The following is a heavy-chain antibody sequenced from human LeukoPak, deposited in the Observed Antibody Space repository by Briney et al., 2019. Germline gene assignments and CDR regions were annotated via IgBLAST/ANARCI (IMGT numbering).Heavy chain of an antibody. Sequence: GGSLRLSCAASGFTFSSYAMSWVRQAPGKGLEWVSAISGSGGSTYYADSVKGRFTISRDNSKNTLYLQMNSLRAEDTAVYYCAKDRRYSSSWPHAFDIWAQGTMVTVSS. J-gene: IGHJ3*02. D-gene: IGHD6-13*01. CDR1: GFTFSSYA. CDR3: AKDRRYSSSWPHAFDI. CDR2: ISGSGGST. V-gene: IGHV3-23*01.